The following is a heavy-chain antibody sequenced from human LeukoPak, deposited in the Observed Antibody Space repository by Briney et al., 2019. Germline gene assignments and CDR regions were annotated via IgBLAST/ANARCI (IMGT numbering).Heavy chain of an antibody. CDR3: ARVPYYYDSSGYYGIDY. CDR1: GGSISSSNW. Sequence: PSGTLSLTCAVSGGSISSSNWWSWVRQPPGKGLEWIGEIYHSGSTNYNPSLKSRVTISVDKSKNQFSLKLSSVTAADTAVYYCARVPYYYDSSGYYGIDYWGQGTLVTVSS. V-gene: IGHV4-4*02. D-gene: IGHD3-22*01. CDR2: IYHSGST. J-gene: IGHJ4*02.